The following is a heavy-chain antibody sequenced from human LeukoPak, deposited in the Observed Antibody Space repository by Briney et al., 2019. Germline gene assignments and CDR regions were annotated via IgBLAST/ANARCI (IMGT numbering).Heavy chain of an antibody. CDR1: GFTFSSYW. V-gene: IGHV3-74*01. Sequence: PGWSLRLSCAASGFTFSSYWMHWVRQAPGKGLVWVSRINSDGSSTSYADSVKGRFTISRDNAKNTLYLQMNSLRAEDTAVYYCARDMRLRPYTFYYYYGMDVWGQGTTVTVSS. CDR2: INSDGSST. J-gene: IGHJ6*02. CDR3: ARDMRLRPYTFYYYYGMDV. D-gene: IGHD5-12*01.